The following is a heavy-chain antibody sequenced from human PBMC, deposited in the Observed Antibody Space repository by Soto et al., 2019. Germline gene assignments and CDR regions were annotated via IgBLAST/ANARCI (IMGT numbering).Heavy chain of an antibody. D-gene: IGHD6-19*01. CDR3: ARDRWAVYSSGALVQH. CDR2: IKQDGSEK. CDR1: GFTFSSYW. Sequence: PGGSLRLSCAASGFTFSSYWMSWVRQAPGKGLEWVANIKQDGSEKYYVDSVKGRFTISRDNAKNSLYLQMNSLRAEDTAVYYCARDRWAVYSSGALVQHWGQGTLVTVSS. J-gene: IGHJ1*01. V-gene: IGHV3-7*01.